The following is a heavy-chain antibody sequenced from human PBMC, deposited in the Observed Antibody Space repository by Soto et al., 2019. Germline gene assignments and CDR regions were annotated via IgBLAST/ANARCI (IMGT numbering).Heavy chain of an antibody. D-gene: IGHD6-19*01. V-gene: IGHV1-69*12. CDR1: GGTFSNYA. J-gene: IGHJ6*02. CDR2: IVPIFGTT. CDR3: ARVEAVAGLYNYPGLDV. Sequence: QVQLVQSGAEVKKPGSSVNVSCKVSGGTFSNYAIDWVRLAPGHGLEWMGGIVPIFGTTYYTQKFQGRATIIADDSTTTAYLEMSSLRSEDTAIYYCARVEAVAGLYNYPGLDVWGQGTAVTVSS.